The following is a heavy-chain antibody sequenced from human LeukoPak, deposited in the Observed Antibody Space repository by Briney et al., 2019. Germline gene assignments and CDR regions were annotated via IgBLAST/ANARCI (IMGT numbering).Heavy chain of an antibody. Sequence: TGGSLRLSCAASGFTFSSYAMSWVRQAPGKGLEWVSAISGSGGSTYYADSVKGRFTISRDNSKNTLYLQMNSLRAEDTAVYYCAKATIFGVVTPPPYFDYWGQGTLVTVSS. V-gene: IGHV3-23*01. CDR3: AKATIFGVVTPPPYFDY. D-gene: IGHD3-3*01. J-gene: IGHJ4*02. CDR1: GFTFSSYA. CDR2: ISGSGGST.